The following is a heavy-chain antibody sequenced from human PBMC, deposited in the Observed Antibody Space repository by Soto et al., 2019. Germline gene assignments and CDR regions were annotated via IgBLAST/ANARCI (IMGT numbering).Heavy chain of an antibody. CDR2: IYYSGGT. V-gene: IGHV4-31*03. CDR3: ARGRSSTSPYPIGY. CDR1: GGSISSGGYY. J-gene: IGHJ4*02. Sequence: QVQLQESGPGLVKPSQTLSLTCTVSGGSISSGGYYWSWIRQHPGKGLEWIGYIYYSGGTYYNPSHKTRVPITVATSKNQFSLKLSCVTAADTAVYYCARGRSSTSPYPIGYWGQGTLVTVSS. D-gene: IGHD2-2*01.